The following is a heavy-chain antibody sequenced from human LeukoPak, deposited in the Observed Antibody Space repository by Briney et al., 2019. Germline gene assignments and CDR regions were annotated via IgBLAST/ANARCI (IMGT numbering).Heavy chain of an antibody. D-gene: IGHD1-26*01. Sequence: PSETLSLTCTVSGGSINNYYWSWIRLPAGKGLQWIGRIHSTGNTHFNPSLESRITMSVDTSKNQFSLRLNSVTAADTAVYYCARLFRGSATFFEFWGLGTLVTVSS. CDR3: ARLFRGSATFFEF. J-gene: IGHJ4*02. CDR1: GGSINNYY. V-gene: IGHV4-4*07. CDR2: IHSTGNT.